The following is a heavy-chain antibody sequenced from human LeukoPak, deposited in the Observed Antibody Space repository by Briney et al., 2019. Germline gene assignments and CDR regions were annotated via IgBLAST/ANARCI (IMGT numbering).Heavy chain of an antibody. CDR1: GDSVSSNSAA. V-gene: IGHV6-1*01. D-gene: IGHD1-1*01. Sequence: SQTLSLTCAISGDSVSSNSAAWNWIRQSPSRGLEWLGRTYYGPKWYNDYGVSVKSRITINADTSKNQFSLQLNSVTPEDTAVYYCARGKWNHYGTDVWGQGTTVTVSS. CDR3: ARGKWNHYGTDV. J-gene: IGHJ6*02. CDR2: TYYGPKWYN.